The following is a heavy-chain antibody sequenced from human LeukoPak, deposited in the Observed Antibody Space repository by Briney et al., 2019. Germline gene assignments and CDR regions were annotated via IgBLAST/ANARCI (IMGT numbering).Heavy chain of an antibody. CDR3: ARAAAGYAEYFQH. J-gene: IGHJ1*01. CDR1: GFTFSSYW. D-gene: IGHD6-13*01. V-gene: IGHV3-7*01. Sequence: GGSLRLSCAASGFTFSSYWMSWVRQAPGKGLEWVANIKQDGSEKYYVDSVRGRFTISRDNAKNSLYLQMNSLRAEDTAVYYCARAAAGYAEYFQHWGQGTLVTVSS. CDR2: IKQDGSEK.